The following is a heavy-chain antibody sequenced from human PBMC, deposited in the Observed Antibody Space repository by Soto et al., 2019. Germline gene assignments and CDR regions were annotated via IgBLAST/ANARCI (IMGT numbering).Heavy chain of an antibody. V-gene: IGHV3-33*01. D-gene: IGHD2-2*01. CDR3: ARDGEYCSSTSCPGWRHYYYGMGV. CDR2: IWYDGSNK. CDR1: GFMFSSYG. Sequence: QVQLVESGGGVVQPGRSLRLSCAASGFMFSSYGMHWVRQAPGKGLEWVAVIWYDGSNKYYGDSVKGRFTISRDNSKNTLYLQMNSLRAEDTAVYYCARDGEYCSSTSCPGWRHYYYGMGVWGQGTTVTVSS. J-gene: IGHJ6*02.